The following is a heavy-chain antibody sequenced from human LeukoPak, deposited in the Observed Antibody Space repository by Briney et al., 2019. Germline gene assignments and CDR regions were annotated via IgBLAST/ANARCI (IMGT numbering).Heavy chain of an antibody. V-gene: IGHV1-69*13. CDR3: ASSAYGDLYYYYGMDV. D-gene: IGHD4-17*01. Sequence: GASVKVSCKASGGTFSSYAISWVRQAPGQGLEWMGGIIPIFGTANYAQKFQGRVTITADESTSTAYMELSSLRSEDTAVYYCASSAYGDLYYYYGMDVWGQGTTVTVSS. J-gene: IGHJ6*02. CDR2: IIPIFGTA. CDR1: GGTFSSYA.